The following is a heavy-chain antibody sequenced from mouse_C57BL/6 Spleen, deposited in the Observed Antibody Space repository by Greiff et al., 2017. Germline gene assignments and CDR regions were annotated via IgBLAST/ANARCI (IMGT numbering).Heavy chain of an antibody. CDR1: GYAFSSSW. J-gene: IGHJ3*01. CDR2: IYPGDGDT. Sequence: VQLQQSGPELVKPGASVKISCKASGYAFSSSWMNWVKQRPGKGLEWIGRIYPGDGDTNYNGKFKGKATLTADKSSSTAYMQLSSLTSEDSAVYFCARSGYGNPFAYWGQGTLVTVSA. CDR3: ARSGYGNPFAY. D-gene: IGHD2-1*01. V-gene: IGHV1-82*01.